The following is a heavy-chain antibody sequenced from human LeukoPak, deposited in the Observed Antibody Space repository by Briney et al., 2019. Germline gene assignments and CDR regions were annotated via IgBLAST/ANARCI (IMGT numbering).Heavy chain of an antibody. J-gene: IGHJ3*02. CDR2: INHSGST. D-gene: IGHD3-22*01. CDR1: GGSFSGYY. Sequence: SETLSLTCAVYGGSFSGYYWSWIRQPPGKGLEWIGEINHSGSTNYNPSLKSRVTISVGTSKNQFSLKLSSVTAADTAVYYCARPRPAGYYDSSGYYNAFDIWGQGTMVTVSS. V-gene: IGHV4-34*01. CDR3: ARPRPAGYYDSSGYYNAFDI.